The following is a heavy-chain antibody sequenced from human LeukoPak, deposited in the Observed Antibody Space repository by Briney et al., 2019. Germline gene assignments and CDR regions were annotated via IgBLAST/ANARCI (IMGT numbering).Heavy chain of an antibody. V-gene: IGHV3-30*18. J-gene: IGHJ4*02. CDR2: ISYDGSNK. CDR3: AKDPTGYYYDSSGYYGGY. CDR1: GFTFSSYG. Sequence: PGGSLRLSCAASGFTFSSYGMHWVRQAPGKGLEWVAVISYDGSNKYYADSVKGRFTISRDNSKNTLYLQMNSLRAEDTAVYYCAKDPTGYYYDSSGYYGGYWGQGTLVTVSS. D-gene: IGHD3-22*01.